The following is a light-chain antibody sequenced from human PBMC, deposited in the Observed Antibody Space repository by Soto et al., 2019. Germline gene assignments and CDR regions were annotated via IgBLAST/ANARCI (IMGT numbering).Light chain of an antibody. CDR3: MQGTHRPRT. CDR1: QSLVYSGGNTY. J-gene: IGKJ1*01. CDR2: EVS. Sequence: DVVMTQSPLSLSVILGQPASISCRSCQSLVYSGGNTYLSWFQQRPGQSPRRMIYEVSKRDSGVPDRFSGSGAGTDFTLKISRVEAEDLGVYYCMQGTHRPRTFGQGTKVDIK. V-gene: IGKV2-30*01.